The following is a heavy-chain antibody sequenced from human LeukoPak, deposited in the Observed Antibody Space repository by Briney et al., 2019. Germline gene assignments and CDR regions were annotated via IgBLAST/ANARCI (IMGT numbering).Heavy chain of an antibody. CDR1: GFTFSSYA. CDR3: TRVTSDYYSNIPFHH. J-gene: IGHJ1*01. D-gene: IGHD3-3*01. V-gene: IGHV3-23*01. CDR2: ISGSGGST. Sequence: GGSLRLSCAASGFTFSSYAMSWVRQAPGKGLEWVSAISGSGGSTYYADSVKGRFTISRDNAKNSLYLQMSSLRAEDTAVYFCTRVTSDYYSNIPFHHWGQGTLVTVSS.